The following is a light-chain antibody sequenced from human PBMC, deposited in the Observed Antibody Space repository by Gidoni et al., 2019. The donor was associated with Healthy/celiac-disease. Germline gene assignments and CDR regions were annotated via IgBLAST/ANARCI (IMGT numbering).Light chain of an antibody. J-gene: IGLJ2*01. V-gene: IGLV1-47*01. CDR2: RNN. CDR1: SSNIGSNY. Sequence: QSVLTQPPSASGTPGQRVTISCSGSSSNIGSNYVYWYQQLPGTAPKLLIYRNNQRPSGVPDRFSGSKSGTSASLAISRLRSEDEADYYCAAWDDSLSVVVFGGGTKLTVL. CDR3: AAWDDSLSVVV.